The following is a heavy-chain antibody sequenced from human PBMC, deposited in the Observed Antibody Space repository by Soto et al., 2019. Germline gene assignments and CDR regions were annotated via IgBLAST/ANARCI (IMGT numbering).Heavy chain of an antibody. D-gene: IGHD3-9*01. CDR2: VTGSGSYI. CDR3: ARVEGRYISSVGVDV. J-gene: IGHJ6*04. Sequence: EVQLVESGGGLVKPGGSLRLSCAASGFPFSGYSMNWVRQAPGKGLEWVSGVTGSGSYIYYADSVKGRFTVSRDNAKNSLSLQMNSLRAEDTAVYYSARVEGRYISSVGVDVWGKGTTVTVAS. V-gene: IGHV3-21*01. CDR1: GFPFSGYS.